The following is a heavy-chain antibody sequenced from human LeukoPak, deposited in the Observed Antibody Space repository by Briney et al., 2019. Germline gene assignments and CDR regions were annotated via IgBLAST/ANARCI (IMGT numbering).Heavy chain of an antibody. CDR1: GFTFSNYA. D-gene: IGHD3-9*01. CDR3: AKWGDYDVLTGYYVSDY. V-gene: IGHV3-23*01. J-gene: IGHJ4*02. CDR2: ITGSGGNT. Sequence: GASLRLSCAASGFTFSNYATSWVRQAPGKGLEWVSAITGSGGNTYYADSVKGRFTISRDNSKNTVFLQMNSLRADDTAVYYCAKWGDYDVLTGYYVSDYWGQGTLVTVSS.